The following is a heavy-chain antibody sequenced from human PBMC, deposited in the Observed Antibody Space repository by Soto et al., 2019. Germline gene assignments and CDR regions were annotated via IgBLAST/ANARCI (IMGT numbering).Heavy chain of an antibody. V-gene: IGHV4-30-4*01. CDR2: IYHSGST. CDR3: ARNDYSRYYYNGMDV. J-gene: IGHJ6*02. Sequence: PSETLSLTCTVSGGSVSSGDYYWNWIRQSPGKGLEWIGYIYHSGSTYYNPSLKSRVTFSLDTSKNQFSLNLRSVTAADTAVYYCARNDYSRYYYNGMDVWGQGTTVTVSS. D-gene: IGHD4-4*01. CDR1: GGSVSSGDYY.